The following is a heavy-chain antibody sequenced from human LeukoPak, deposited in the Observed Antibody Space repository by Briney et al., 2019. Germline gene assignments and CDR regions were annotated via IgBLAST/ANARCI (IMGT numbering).Heavy chain of an antibody. CDR1: EFAFSSYW. Sequence: PGGSLRLSCVASEFAFSSYWMHWVRQTPGKGLVWVSHINPDGTTTNYADSVKGRFTISRDNAKNTLYLQMNSLRAEDTAVYYCVRGIRDYYGLDYWGQGTLVTVSS. D-gene: IGHD3-22*01. CDR2: INPDGTTT. V-gene: IGHV3-74*01. CDR3: VRGIRDYYGLDY. J-gene: IGHJ4*02.